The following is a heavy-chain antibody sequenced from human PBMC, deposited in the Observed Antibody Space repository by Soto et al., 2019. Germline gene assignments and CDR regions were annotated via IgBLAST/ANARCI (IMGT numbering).Heavy chain of an antibody. CDR2: IYYSGST. CDR1: GDSISGSYYY. D-gene: IGHD2-15*01. Sequence: QVQLQESGPGLVRPSETLSLTCTVSGDSISGSYYYWGWIRQPPGKGLEWIASIYYSGSTYYNPSLKSRVTTSVDTSLNQFSLELTSVTAADMSVYYCARHDETPTHRGWRWFDPWGRGTLVTVSS. V-gene: IGHV4-39*01. CDR3: ARHDETPTHRGWRWFDP. J-gene: IGHJ5*02.